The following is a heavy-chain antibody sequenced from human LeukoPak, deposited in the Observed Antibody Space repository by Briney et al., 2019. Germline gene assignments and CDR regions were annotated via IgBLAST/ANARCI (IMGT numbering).Heavy chain of an antibody. CDR1: GYTFTFYY. J-gene: IGHJ4*02. CDR3: ARDPDYGAYFDY. V-gene: IGHV1-2*02. Sequence: ASVKVSCTASGYTFTFYYMHWVRQAPGQGQEWMGWINPNSGGTNYAQKCQGRVTMTRDTSISTAYMELSRLRSDDTAVYYCARDPDYGAYFDYWGQGTLVTVSS. CDR2: INPNSGGT. D-gene: IGHD4-17*01.